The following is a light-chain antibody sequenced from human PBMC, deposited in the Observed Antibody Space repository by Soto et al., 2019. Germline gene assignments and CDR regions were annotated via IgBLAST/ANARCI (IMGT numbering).Light chain of an antibody. V-gene: IGKV1-5*03. CDR2: KAS. Sequence: DIQMTQSPSTLSSSVGDRVTITCRASQSFGGWLAWYQQKAGKAPKLLIYKASKLQSGVPSRFSGSGSGTEFTLTISSLQPDDFATYYCQQYDPWTFGQGTRVESK. CDR1: QSFGGW. J-gene: IGKJ1*01. CDR3: QQYDPWT.